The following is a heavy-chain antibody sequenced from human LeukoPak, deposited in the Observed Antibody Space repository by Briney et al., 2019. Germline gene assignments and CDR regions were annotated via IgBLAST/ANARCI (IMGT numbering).Heavy chain of an antibody. CDR1: GGTFSSYA. J-gene: IGHJ4*02. D-gene: IGHD2-2*01. V-gene: IGHV1-18*01. CDR3: AREVGGYCSSTSCYSEFDY. Sequence: ASVKVSCKASGGTFSSYAISWVRQAPGQGLEWMGWISAYNGNTNYAQKLQGRVTMTTDTSTSTAYMELRSLRSDDTAVYYCAREVGGYCSSTSCYSEFDYWGQGTLVTVSS. CDR2: ISAYNGNT.